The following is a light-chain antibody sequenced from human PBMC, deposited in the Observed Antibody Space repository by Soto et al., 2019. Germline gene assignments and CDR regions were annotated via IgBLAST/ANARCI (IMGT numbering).Light chain of an antibody. CDR2: DAS. CDR1: QSVSSS. Sequence: EIVLTQSPATLSLSPGERATLSCRASQSVSSSLAWYQQKPGQAPSLLIDDASNRATGIPARFSGSGSGTDFTLTISSLEPEDFAVYYCQQRSTWPLTFGGGTKVAIK. J-gene: IGKJ4*01. V-gene: IGKV3-11*01. CDR3: QQRSTWPLT.